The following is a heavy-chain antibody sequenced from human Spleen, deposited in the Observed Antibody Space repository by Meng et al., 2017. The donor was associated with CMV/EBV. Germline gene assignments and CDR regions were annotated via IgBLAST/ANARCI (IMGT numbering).Heavy chain of an antibody. CDR3: AGSESPWYQVY. D-gene: IGHD2-2*01. CDR2: ITSSSSYI. J-gene: IGHJ4*02. CDR1: GFSFKNYS. Sequence: VGSLRLSCAVSGFSFKNYSMNWVRQAPGKGLEWVSSITSSSSYIDYADSVRGRFTISRDNAKKSLYLQMNSLRTEDTAVYYCAGSESPWYQVYWGRGILVTVSS. V-gene: IGHV3-21*01.